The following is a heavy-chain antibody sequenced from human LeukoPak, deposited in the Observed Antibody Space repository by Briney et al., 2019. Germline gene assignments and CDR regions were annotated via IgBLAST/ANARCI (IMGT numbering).Heavy chain of an antibody. D-gene: IGHD1-1*01. V-gene: IGHV5-51*04. CDR1: GYKFTDYW. Sequence: GEFLKISCKGSGYKFTDYWIGWVRQMPGKGLEWMGIIYPGDSDTTYSPSFQGQVTISAEEPINTAYLQWSSLKASDTAIYYCARSAPPDNWNDLRYYYPMDVWGQGTTVTVSS. CDR2: IYPGDSDT. J-gene: IGHJ6*02. CDR3: ARSAPPDNWNDLRYYYPMDV.